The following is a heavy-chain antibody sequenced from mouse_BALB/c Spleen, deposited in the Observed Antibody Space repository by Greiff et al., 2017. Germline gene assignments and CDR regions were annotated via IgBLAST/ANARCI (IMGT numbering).Heavy chain of an antibody. CDR1: GYTFTSYY. CDR3: TRWVTPYAMDY. D-gene: IGHD2-3*01. CDR2: INPSNGGT. J-gene: IGHJ4*01. Sequence: QVQLQQSGAELVKPGASVKLSCKASGYTFTSYYMYWVKQRPGQGLEWIGEINPSNGGTNFNEKFKSKATLTVDKSSSTAYMQLSSLTSEDSAVYYCTRWVTPYAMDYWGQGTSVTVSS. V-gene: IGHV1S81*02.